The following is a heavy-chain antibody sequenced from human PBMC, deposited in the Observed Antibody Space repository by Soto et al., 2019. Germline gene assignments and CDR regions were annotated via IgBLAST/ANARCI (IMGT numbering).Heavy chain of an antibody. Sequence: EIQLVESGGGLVKPGESLRLSCAASGFTFSDYIMNWVRQAPGKGLEWLSSISSSSSYIFYADSVKGRFTISRDNAKNSLFLHMNSLRADDTAVYYCASPREYCSSNNCYVAFDIWGQGTMVTVSP. D-gene: IGHD2-2*01. CDR1: GFTFSDYI. J-gene: IGHJ3*02. CDR3: ASPREYCSSNNCYVAFDI. CDR2: ISSSSSYI. V-gene: IGHV3-21*01.